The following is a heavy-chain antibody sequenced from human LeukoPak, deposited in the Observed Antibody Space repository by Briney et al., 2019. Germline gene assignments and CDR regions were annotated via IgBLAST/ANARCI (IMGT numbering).Heavy chain of an antibody. D-gene: IGHD6-13*01. J-gene: IGHJ4*02. CDR3: ARVDGYSSSQSLGY. CDR1: GGSFSGYY. CDR2: INHSGST. V-gene: IGHV4-34*01. Sequence: SETLSLTCAVYGGSFSGYYWSWICQPPGKGLEWIGEINHSGSTNYNPSLKSRVTISVDTSKNQFSLKLSSVTAADTAVYYCARVDGYSSSQSLGYWGQGTLVTVSS.